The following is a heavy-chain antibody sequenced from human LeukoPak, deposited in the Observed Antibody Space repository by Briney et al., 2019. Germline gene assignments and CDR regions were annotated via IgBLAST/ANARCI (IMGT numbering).Heavy chain of an antibody. CDR2: ISSSSSYI. D-gene: IGHD6-13*01. CDR3: ARDIAALGYFDY. CDR1: GFAFSNAW. J-gene: IGHJ4*02. Sequence: TGGSLRLSCAASGFAFSNAWMSWVRQAPGKGLEWVSSISSSSSYIYYADSVKGRFTISRDNAKNSLYLQMNSLRAEDTAVYYCARDIAALGYFDYWGQGTLVTVSS. V-gene: IGHV3-21*01.